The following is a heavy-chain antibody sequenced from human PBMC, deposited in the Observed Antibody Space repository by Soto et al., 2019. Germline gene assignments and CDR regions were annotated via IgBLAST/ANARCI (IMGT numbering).Heavy chain of an antibody. CDR1: GFTVSSNY. V-gene: IGHV3-53*01. CDR2: IYSGGST. CDR3: ASSIAVAGPVDY. J-gene: IGHJ4*02. D-gene: IGHD6-19*01. Sequence: GGSLRLSCAASGFTVSSNYMSWVRQAPGKGLEWVSVIYSGGSTYYADSVKGRFTISRDNSKNTLYLQMNSLRAEDTAVYYCASSIAVAGPVDYWGQGTLVTSPQ.